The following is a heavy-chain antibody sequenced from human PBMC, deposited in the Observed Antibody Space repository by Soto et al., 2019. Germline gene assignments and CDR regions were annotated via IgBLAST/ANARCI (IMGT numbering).Heavy chain of an antibody. CDR1: GGSFSGYY. Sequence: QVQLQQWGAGLLKPSETLSLTCAVYGGSFSGYYWSWIRQPPGKGLEWIGEINHSGSTNYNPSLKSRVTISVDTSKNQFSLKLGSVTAADTAVYYCARGTDIVVVVDASAESFDYWGQGTLVTVSS. CDR3: ARGTDIVVVVDASAESFDY. CDR2: INHSGST. V-gene: IGHV4-34*01. D-gene: IGHD2-15*01. J-gene: IGHJ4*02.